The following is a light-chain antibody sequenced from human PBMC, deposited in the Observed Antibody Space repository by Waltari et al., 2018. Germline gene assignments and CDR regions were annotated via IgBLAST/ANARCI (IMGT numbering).Light chain of an antibody. CDR2: GAS. V-gene: IGKV3-20*01. Sequence: EIVLTQSPGTLSLSPGERATLFCRASQGVSSSYLAWYQQRPGEPPRLLIYGASSKATSIPDRFSGSGSGTDFTLTISRLEPEDFAMYYCQQYGPSPPFTFGQGTKLEIK. J-gene: IGKJ2*01. CDR1: QGVSSSY. CDR3: QQYGPSPPFT.